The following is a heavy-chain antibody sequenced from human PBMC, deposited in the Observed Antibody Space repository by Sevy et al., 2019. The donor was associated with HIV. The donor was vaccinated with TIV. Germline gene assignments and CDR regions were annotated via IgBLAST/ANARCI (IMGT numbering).Heavy chain of an antibody. CDR1: GGSISSYY. Sequence: SETLSLTCTVSGGSISSYYWSWIRQPPGKGLEWIGYIYYSGSANYNPSLKSRVTMSIDTSKDHFSLKLSSVTAADTAVYYCARGLGFDIWGQGTMVTVSS. D-gene: IGHD3-10*01. CDR2: IYYSGSA. V-gene: IGHV4-59*12. CDR3: ARGLGFDI. J-gene: IGHJ3*02.